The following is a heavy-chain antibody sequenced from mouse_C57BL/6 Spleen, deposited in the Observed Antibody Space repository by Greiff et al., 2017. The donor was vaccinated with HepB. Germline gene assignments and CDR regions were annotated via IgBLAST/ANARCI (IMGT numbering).Heavy chain of an antibody. CDR3: AKNVYGKRYFDV. CDR1: GFSFTSYG. CDR2: IWRGGST. J-gene: IGHJ1*03. V-gene: IGHV2-5*01. D-gene: IGHD2-1*01. Sequence: QVQLQQSGPGLVQPSQSLSITCTVSGFSFTSYGVHWVRQSPGKGLEWLGVIWRGGSTDYNAAFMSRLSITKDNSKSQVFFKMHSLQADDTAIYYCAKNVYGKRYFDVWGTGTTVTVSS.